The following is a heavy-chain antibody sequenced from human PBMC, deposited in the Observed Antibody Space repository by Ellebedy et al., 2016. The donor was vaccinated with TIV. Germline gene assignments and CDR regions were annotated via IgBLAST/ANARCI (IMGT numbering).Heavy chain of an antibody. CDR1: GFTVSTYA. CDR2: ISYDGSNK. J-gene: IGHJ5*02. CDR3: ATTMIRGLIKDFNWFDP. D-gene: IGHD3-10*01. V-gene: IGHV3-30-3*01. Sequence: GESLKISCVASGFTVSTYAMHWVRQAPGKGLEWVALISYDGSNKYYADSAKGRFTISRDNSKSMLYLQMKSLRVEDTAVYYYATTMIRGLIKDFNWFDPWGQGTLVTVSS.